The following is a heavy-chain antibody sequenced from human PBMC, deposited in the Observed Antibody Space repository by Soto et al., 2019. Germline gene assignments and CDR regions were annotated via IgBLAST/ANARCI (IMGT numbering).Heavy chain of an antibody. CDR2: INSDGSRT. CDR3: ARVLNSSGWYDAFDI. V-gene: IGHV3-74*01. Sequence: GGSLRLSCAASGFTFSSYWMHWVRQAPGKGLVWVSRINSDGSRTSYADSVKGRFTISRDNAKNTLYLQMNSLRAEDTAVYYCARVLNSSGWYDAFDIWGQGTMVTVSS. D-gene: IGHD6-19*01. CDR1: GFTFSSYW. J-gene: IGHJ3*02.